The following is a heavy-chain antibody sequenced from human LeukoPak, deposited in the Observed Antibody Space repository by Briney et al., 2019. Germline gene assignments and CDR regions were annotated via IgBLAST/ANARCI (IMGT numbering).Heavy chain of an antibody. CDR2: IQFDGSNK. CDR1: GFTFSNYD. V-gene: IGHV3-30*02. D-gene: IGHD6-19*01. CDR3: ARDPVPVYSSEGWFDP. Sequence: GGSLRLSCAASGFTFSNYDMHWVRQAPGKGLEWVTFIQFDGSNKYYADSVKGRFTISRDNAKNSLYLQMNSLRAEDTAVYYCARDPVPVYSSEGWFDPWGQGTLVTVSS. J-gene: IGHJ5*02.